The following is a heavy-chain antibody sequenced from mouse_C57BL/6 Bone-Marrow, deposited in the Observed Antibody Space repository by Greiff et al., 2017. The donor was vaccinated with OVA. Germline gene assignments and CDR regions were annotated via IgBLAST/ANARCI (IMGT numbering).Heavy chain of an antibody. CDR2: IYPGSGRP. J-gene: IGHJ4*01. D-gene: IGHD1-1*01. V-gene: IGHV1-55*01. Sequence: QVQLQQPGAELVKPGASVKMSCKASGYTFTSYWITWVKQRPGQGLEWIGDIYPGSGRPNYNEKFKSKATLTVDTSSSPAYMQLSSLTTEDSAVYFFARTGITTVEGDFAMDYWGQGTSVTGSS. CDR1: GYTFTSYW. CDR3: ARTGITTVEGDFAMDY.